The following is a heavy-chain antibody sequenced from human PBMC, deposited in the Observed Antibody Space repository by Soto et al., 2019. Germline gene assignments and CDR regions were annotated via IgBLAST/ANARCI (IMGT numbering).Heavy chain of an antibody. Sequence: QVQLVESGGGLVKPGGSLRLSCAASGFTFSDYYMSWIRQAPGKGLEWVSYISSSGNTIYYAESVKGRFTISRDNAKNSLYLQMNSLRAEDTAVYYCARDSRRIVXATMPGYFDYWGQGTLVTVSS. CDR2: ISSSGNTI. V-gene: IGHV3-11*01. CDR3: ARDSRRIVXATMPGYFDY. J-gene: IGHJ4*02. D-gene: IGHD1-26*01. CDR1: GFTFSDYY.